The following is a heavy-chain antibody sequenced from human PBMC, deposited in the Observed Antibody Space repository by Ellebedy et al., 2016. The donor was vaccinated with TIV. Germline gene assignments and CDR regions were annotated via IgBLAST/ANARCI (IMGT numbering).Heavy chain of an antibody. D-gene: IGHD1-26*01. J-gene: IGHJ5*02. CDR1: TYTF. CDR2: INPNSGGT. Sequence: AASVKVSCKASTYTFIHWVRRAPGQGLEWMGWINPNSGGTNYAQKFQGRVTVTRDTSISTVYMELSRLRSDDTAVYYCVSVGATAGVDPWGQGTLVTVSS. CDR3: VSVGATAGVDP. V-gene: IGHV1-2*02.